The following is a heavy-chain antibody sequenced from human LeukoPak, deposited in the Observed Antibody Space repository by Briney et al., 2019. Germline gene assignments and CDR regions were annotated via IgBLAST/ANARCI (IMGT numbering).Heavy chain of an antibody. CDR2: ISSSSSYI. J-gene: IGHJ4*02. CDR3: ARGRDYYDSTGLDY. Sequence: GGSLRLSCAASGFTFSSYSMNWVRQAPGKGLEWVSSISSSSSYIYYADSVKGRFTISRDNAKNSLYLQMNSLRAEDTAVYYCARGRDYYDSTGLDYWGQGTLVTLSS. V-gene: IGHV3-21*01. CDR1: GFTFSSYS. D-gene: IGHD3-22*01.